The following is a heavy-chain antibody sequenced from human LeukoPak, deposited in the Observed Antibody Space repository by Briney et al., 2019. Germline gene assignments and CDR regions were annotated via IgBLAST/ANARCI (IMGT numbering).Heavy chain of an antibody. D-gene: IGHD1-7*01. CDR2: ISSSGSTI. CDR1: GFTFSDYY. V-gene: IGHV3-11*04. Sequence: GGSLRLSCAASGFTFSDYYMSWIRQAPGKGLEWVSYISSSGSTIYYADSVKGRFTISRANAKNSLYPQMNSLRAEDTAAYYCAILTGTTDYFDYWGQGTLVTVSS. CDR3: AILTGTTDYFDY. J-gene: IGHJ4*02.